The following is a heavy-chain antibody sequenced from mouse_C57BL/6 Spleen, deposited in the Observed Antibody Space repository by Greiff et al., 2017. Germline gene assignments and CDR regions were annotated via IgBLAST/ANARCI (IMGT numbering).Heavy chain of an antibody. CDR3: ARYYSSSYDWYFDV. D-gene: IGHD1-1*01. Sequence: VQLQQSGPELVKPGASVKISCKASGYSFTGYFMNWVMQSHGKSLEWIGRINPYNGDTFYTPKFKGKATLTVDKSSSTANMELRSLTSEDSAVYYCARYYSSSYDWYFDVWGTGTTVTVSS. CDR2: INPYNGDT. CDR1: GYSFTGYF. V-gene: IGHV1-20*01. J-gene: IGHJ1*03.